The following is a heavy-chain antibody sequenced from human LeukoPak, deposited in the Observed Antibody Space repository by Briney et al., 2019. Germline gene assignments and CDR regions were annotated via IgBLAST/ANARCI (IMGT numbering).Heavy chain of an antibody. D-gene: IGHD1-26*01. J-gene: IGHJ3*02. V-gene: IGHV5-51*01. CDR1: GYSFTSYW. Sequence: GESLKISCKGSGYSFTSYWIGWVRQMPGKGLEWLGIIYPDDSDTRYSPSFQGQVTISADKSISTAYLQWSSLKASDTAMYYCASPSYPRGRRYSHAFDIWGQGTMVTVSS. CDR2: IYPDDSDT. CDR3: ASPSYPRGRRYSHAFDI.